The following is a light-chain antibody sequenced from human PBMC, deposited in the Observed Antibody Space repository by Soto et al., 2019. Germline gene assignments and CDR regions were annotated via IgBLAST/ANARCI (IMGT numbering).Light chain of an antibody. Sequence: EIVLTQSPGTLSLSPGERATLSCRASQSVNSNYLAWYQQKPGQAPRLLIYAASSRATGIPDRFSGGGSGTDFPRTISRLEPEDVAVYYCQQYSSGLFGQGTKVEIK. CDR3: QQYSSGL. CDR2: AAS. V-gene: IGKV3-20*01. J-gene: IGKJ1*01. CDR1: QSVNSNY.